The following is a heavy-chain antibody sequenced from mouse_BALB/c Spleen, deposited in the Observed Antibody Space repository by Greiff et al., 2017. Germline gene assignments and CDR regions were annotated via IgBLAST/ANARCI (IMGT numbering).Heavy chain of an antibody. CDR3: ARDLGPEGIFDY. J-gene: IGHJ2*01. D-gene: IGHD4-1*01. CDR1: GFSLTSYG. V-gene: IGHV2-6-7*01. Sequence: QVQLQQSGPGLVQPSQSLSITCTVSGFSLTSYGVHWVRQPPGKGLEWLGMIWGDGSTDYNSALKSRLSISKDNSKSQVFLKMNSLQTDDTARYYCARDLGPEGIFDYWGQGTTRTVSS. CDR2: IWGDGST.